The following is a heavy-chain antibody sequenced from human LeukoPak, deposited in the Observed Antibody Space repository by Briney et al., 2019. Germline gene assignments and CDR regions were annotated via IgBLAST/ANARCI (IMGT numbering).Heavy chain of an antibody. CDR1: GYTFTGYY. Sequence: ASVKVSCKASGYTFTGYYMHWVRQAPGQGLEWMGWINPNSGGTNYAQKFQSWVTMTRDTSISTAYMELSRLRSDDTAVYYCARGELRWYHFNYWGQGTLVTVSS. D-gene: IGHD4-23*01. J-gene: IGHJ4*02. CDR3: ARGELRWYHFNY. V-gene: IGHV1-2*04. CDR2: INPNSGGT.